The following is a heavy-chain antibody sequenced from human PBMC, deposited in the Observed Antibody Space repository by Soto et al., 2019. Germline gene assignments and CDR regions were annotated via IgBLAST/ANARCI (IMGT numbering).Heavy chain of an antibody. CDR3: AREAKEYYSDY. D-gene: IGHD5-12*01. J-gene: IGHJ4*02. CDR2: IWDDGSNK. V-gene: IGHV3-33*01. Sequence: QVQLVESGGGVVQPGRSLRLSCAASGFTFSTYGMHWVRQAPGKGLEWVAAIWDDGSNKYYADSVKGRFTISRDNSKNTLYLQMNSLRAEDTAVYYCAREAKEYYSDYWGQGTLVTVSS. CDR1: GFTFSTYG.